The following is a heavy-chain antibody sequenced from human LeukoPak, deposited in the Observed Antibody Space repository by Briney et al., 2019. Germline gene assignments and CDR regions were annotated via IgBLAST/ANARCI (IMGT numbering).Heavy chain of an antibody. CDR1: GFTFSTYA. CDR3: AKASSTARGYFDY. J-gene: IGHJ4*02. V-gene: IGHV3-64*02. Sequence: GGSLRLSCAASGFTFSTYAMHWVRQAPGKGLEYVSAISTNGDSTYYADSVKGRFTISRDNSKNTLYLQMNSLRAEDTAVYYCAKASSTARGYFDYWGQGTLVTVSS. CDR2: ISTNGDST. D-gene: IGHD6-6*01.